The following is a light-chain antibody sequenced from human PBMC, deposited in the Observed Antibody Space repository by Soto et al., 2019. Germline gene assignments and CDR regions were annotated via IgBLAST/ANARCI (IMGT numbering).Light chain of an antibody. Sequence: EIVMTQSPATLSVSPGERATLSCRASQSVKSDLAWYQQKPGQAPRLLIYGASSRATGIPARFSGSESGTEFLLAIDRLQSDDFGIYYCQQYNNWVTFGGGAKVVIK. V-gene: IGKV3-15*01. CDR2: GAS. CDR3: QQYNNWVT. CDR1: QSVKSD. J-gene: IGKJ4*01.